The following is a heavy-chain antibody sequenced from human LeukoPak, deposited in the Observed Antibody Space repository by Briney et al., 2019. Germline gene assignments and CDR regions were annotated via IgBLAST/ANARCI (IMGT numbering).Heavy chain of an antibody. V-gene: IGHV4-30-2*01. Sequence: SETLSLTCAVSGGSISSGGYSWSWIRQPPGKGLEWIGYIYHSGSTYYNPSLKSRVTIPVDRSKNQFSLKLSSVTAADTAVYYCARDSESYGMDVWGQGTTVTVSS. CDR3: ARDSESYGMDV. CDR1: GGSISSGGYS. D-gene: IGHD1-14*01. CDR2: IYHSGST. J-gene: IGHJ6*02.